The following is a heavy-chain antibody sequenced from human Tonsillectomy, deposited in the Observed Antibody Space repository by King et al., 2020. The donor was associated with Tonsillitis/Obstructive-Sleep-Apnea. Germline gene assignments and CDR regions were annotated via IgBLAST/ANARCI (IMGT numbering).Heavy chain of an antibody. J-gene: IGHJ4*02. CDR1: GFTFSSYS. D-gene: IGHD3-3*01. Sequence: VQLVESGGGLVKPGGSLRLSCAASGFTFSSYSMNWVRQAPGKGLEWVSSISSYIYYADSVKGRFTISRDNAKSSMYLQMNSLRAEDTAVYYCARDNHGYDDWGQGTLVTVSS. V-gene: IGHV3-21*01. CDR2: ISSYI. CDR3: ARDNHGYDD.